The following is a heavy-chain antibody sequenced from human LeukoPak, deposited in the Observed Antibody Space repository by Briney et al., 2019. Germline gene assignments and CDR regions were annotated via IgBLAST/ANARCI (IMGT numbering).Heavy chain of an antibody. Sequence: GASVKVSCKASGYTFTGYYMHWVRQAPGQGLEWMGRINPNSGGTNYAQKFQGRVTMTRDTSISTAYMELNRLRSDDTAVYYCARALRFGELYFDYWGQGTLVTVSS. J-gene: IGHJ4*02. CDR2: INPNSGGT. V-gene: IGHV1-2*06. D-gene: IGHD3-10*01. CDR3: ARALRFGELYFDY. CDR1: GYTFTGYY.